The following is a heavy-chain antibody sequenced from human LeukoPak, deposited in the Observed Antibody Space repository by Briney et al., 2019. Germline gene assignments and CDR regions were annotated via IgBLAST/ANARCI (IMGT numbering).Heavy chain of an antibody. J-gene: IGHJ4*02. CDR3: ARGVSGCNPHFDY. D-gene: IGHD6-25*01. CDR1: GGSFSGYY. V-gene: IGHV4-34*01. Sequence: SETVSLTCAVYGGSFSGYYWSWMPQPPGKGLEGIGEMYHRGSTIYNPSLKSRVPLSVDTSKNQFSLKLSSVTAADTAVYYCARGVSGCNPHFDYWGQGTLVTVSS. CDR2: MYHRGST.